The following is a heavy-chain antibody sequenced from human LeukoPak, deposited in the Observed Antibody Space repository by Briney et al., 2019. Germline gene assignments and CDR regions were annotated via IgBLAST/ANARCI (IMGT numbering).Heavy chain of an antibody. J-gene: IGHJ6*02. CDR1: GGSISSYY. Sequence: SETLSLTCTVSGGSISSYYWSWIRQPAGKGLEWIGRIYTSGSTNYNPSLKSRVTMSVDTSKNQFSLELSSVTAADTAVYYCARSGDVVPAALGLYYYYYGMDVWGQGTTVTVSS. CDR2: IYTSGST. D-gene: IGHD2-2*01. V-gene: IGHV4-4*07. CDR3: ARSGDVVPAALGLYYYYYGMDV.